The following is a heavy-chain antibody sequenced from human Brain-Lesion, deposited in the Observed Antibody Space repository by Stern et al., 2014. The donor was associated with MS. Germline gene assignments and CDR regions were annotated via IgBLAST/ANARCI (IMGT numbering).Heavy chain of an antibody. CDR1: GDPISSSSYY. V-gene: IGHV4-39*01. CDR2: IHYTGST. CDR3: ASWVGARRRRFDY. D-gene: IGHD1-26*01. Sequence: QVQLQESGPGLVKPSETLSLTCTVSGDPISSSSYYWGWIRQPPGKGLEWIGTIHYTGSTNYNPSLKSRVTFSVDMSRNQFSLKLGSVTAADTAVYYCASWVGARRRRFDYWGQGTLVTVSS. J-gene: IGHJ4*02.